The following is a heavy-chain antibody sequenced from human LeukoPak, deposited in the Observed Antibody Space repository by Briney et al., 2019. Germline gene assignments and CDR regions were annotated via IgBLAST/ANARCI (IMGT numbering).Heavy chain of an antibody. Sequence: PGGSLRLSCAASGFTFSSHWMNWVRQAPGKGLEWVANIKQDGSEKYYVDSVKGRFTISRDNAKDSLYLQMNSLRAEDTAVYYCAREGGRDDAFDIWGQGTMVIVSS. V-gene: IGHV3-7*01. D-gene: IGHD3-16*01. CDR1: GFTFSSHW. CDR2: IKQDGSEK. J-gene: IGHJ3*02. CDR3: AREGGRDDAFDI.